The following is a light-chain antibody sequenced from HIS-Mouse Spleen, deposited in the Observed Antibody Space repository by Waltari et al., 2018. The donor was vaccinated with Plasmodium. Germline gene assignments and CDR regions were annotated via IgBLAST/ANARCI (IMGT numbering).Light chain of an antibody. CDR3: QQRSNWPPLT. CDR1: QSVRSY. J-gene: IGKJ4*01. CDR2: YAS. V-gene: IGKV3-11*01. Sequence: EIVLTQSPATLSLSPGERATLSCRASQSVRSYLAWYQQKPGQAPRLLIYYASNRATGIAAKFSGSGSGTDFTLTISSLEPEDFAVYYCQQRSNWPPLTFGGGTKVEIK.